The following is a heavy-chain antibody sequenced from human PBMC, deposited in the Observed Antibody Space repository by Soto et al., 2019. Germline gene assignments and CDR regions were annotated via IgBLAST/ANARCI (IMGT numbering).Heavy chain of an antibody. V-gene: IGHV4-31*03. CDR3: ARERSSSWLENWFDP. J-gene: IGHJ5*02. CDR2: IYYSGST. Sequence: SETMSLTCTVSGGSISSSSYYWGWXXQXXGKGLEWIGYIYYSGSTYYNPSLKCRVTISVDTSKNQFSLKLSSVTAADTSFYYCARERSSSWLENWFDPWGQGTLVTVSS. CDR1: GGSISSSSYY. D-gene: IGHD6-13*01.